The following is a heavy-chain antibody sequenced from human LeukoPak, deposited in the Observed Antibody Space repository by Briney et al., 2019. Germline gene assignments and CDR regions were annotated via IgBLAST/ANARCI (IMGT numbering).Heavy chain of an antibody. CDR1: GGTFSSYA. V-gene: IGHV1-18*01. J-gene: IGHJ4*02. Sequence: ASVKVSCKASGGTFSSYAVSWVRQAPGQGLEWMGWISAYNGNTNYAQKLQGRVTMTTDTSTSTAYMELRSLRSDDTAVYYCARVPYCSSTSCYYDEVALSYWGQGTLVTVSS. CDR2: ISAYNGNT. CDR3: ARVPYCSSTSCYYDEVALSY. D-gene: IGHD2-2*01.